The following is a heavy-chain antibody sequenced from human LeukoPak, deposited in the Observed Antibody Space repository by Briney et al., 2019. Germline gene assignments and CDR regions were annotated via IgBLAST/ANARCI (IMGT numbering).Heavy chain of an antibody. CDR1: GYTFTSYY. D-gene: IGHD3-22*01. CDR3: ARDAASSGYYDSSGYPSSY. CDR2: INPSGGST. Sequence: ASVKVSCKASGYTFTSYYMHWVRQAPGQGLEWMGIINPSGGSTSYAQKFQGRVTMTRDMSTSTVYMELSSLRSEDTAVYYCARDAASSGYYDSSGYPSSYWGQGTLVTVSS. J-gene: IGHJ4*02. V-gene: IGHV1-46*01.